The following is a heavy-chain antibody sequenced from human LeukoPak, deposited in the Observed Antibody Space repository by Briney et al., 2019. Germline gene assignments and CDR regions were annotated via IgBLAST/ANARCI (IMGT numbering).Heavy chain of an antibody. D-gene: IGHD2-15*01. CDR2: IIPILGIA. V-gene: IGHV1-69*04. Sequence: GASVKVSCKASGGTFSSYAISWVRQAPGQGLEWMGRIIPILGIANYAQKFQGRVTITADKSTSTAYMELSSLRSEDTAVYYCARAGVGGYWSDYWGQGTLVTVSS. CDR1: GGTFSSYA. CDR3: ARAGVGGYWSDY. J-gene: IGHJ4*02.